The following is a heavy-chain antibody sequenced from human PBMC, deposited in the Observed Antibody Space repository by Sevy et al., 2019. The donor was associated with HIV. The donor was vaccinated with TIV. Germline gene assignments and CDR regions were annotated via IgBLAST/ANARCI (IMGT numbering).Heavy chain of an antibody. Sequence: GGSLRLSCAASGFTFSSYWMSWVRQAPGKGLEWVANIKQDGSEKYYVYSVKGRFTISRDNAKNSLYLQMNSLRAEDTAVYYCARDYDYVWGSYGMDVWGQGTTVTVSS. CDR3: ARDYDYVWGSYGMDV. CDR1: GFTFSSYW. CDR2: IKQDGSEK. J-gene: IGHJ6*02. D-gene: IGHD3-16*01. V-gene: IGHV3-7*01.